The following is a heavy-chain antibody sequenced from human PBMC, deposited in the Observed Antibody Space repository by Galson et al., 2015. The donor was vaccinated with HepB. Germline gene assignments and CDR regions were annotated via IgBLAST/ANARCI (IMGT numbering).Heavy chain of an antibody. CDR3: ARTVVPTRGVVIVDYYYYGMDV. CDR2: IWYDGSNK. D-gene: IGHD3-3*01. Sequence: SLRLSCAASGLTFSSYGMHWVRQAPGKGLEWVAVIWYDGSNKYYADSVKGRFTISRDNSKNTLYLQMNSLRAEDTAVYHCARTVVPTRGVVIVDYYYYGMDVWGQGTTVTVSS. J-gene: IGHJ6*02. V-gene: IGHV3-33*01. CDR1: GLTFSSYG.